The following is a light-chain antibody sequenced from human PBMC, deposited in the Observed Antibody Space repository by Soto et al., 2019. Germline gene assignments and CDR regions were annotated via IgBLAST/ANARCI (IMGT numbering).Light chain of an antibody. CDR2: RTS. CDR1: QSISSN. V-gene: IGKV3-15*01. CDR3: QQRSNWPPT. Sequence: EIVMTQSPATLSVSPGERATLSCRASQSISSNLAWYQQKPGQAPRLLMFRTSSRATGFPARFSGSGSGTECNLTISSLQSEDVGVYYCQQRSNWPPTLGGGTKVDIK. J-gene: IGKJ4*01.